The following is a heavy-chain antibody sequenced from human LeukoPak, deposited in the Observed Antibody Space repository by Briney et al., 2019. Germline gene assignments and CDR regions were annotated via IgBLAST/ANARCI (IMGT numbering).Heavy chain of an antibody. J-gene: IGHJ5*02. CDR2: IYYSGST. V-gene: IGHV4-59*01. CDR3: ARGVLTHYSPLYYDSWSGSGRGLNWFDP. CDR1: GGSISSYY. D-gene: IGHD3-3*01. Sequence: SETLSLTCTVSGGSISSYYWSWIRQPPGKGLEWIGYIYYSGSTNYNPSLKSRVTISVDTSKNQFSLKLSSVTAADTAVYYCARGVLTHYSPLYYDSWSGSGRGLNWFDPWGQGTLVTVSS.